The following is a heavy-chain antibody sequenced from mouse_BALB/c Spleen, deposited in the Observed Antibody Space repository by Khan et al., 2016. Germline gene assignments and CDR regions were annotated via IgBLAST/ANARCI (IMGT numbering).Heavy chain of an antibody. CDR1: GYSITSDYA. Sequence: EVQLQESGPGLVKPSQSLSLTCTVTGYSITSDYAWNWIRQFPGNKLEWMGYISYSGSTSYNPSLKSRISITRDTSKNQVFLQLNSVTTEDTATDYCARDYYGSSYFDYWGQGTTLTVSS. CDR3: ARDYYGSSYFDY. D-gene: IGHD1-1*01. V-gene: IGHV3-2*02. J-gene: IGHJ2*01. CDR2: ISYSGST.